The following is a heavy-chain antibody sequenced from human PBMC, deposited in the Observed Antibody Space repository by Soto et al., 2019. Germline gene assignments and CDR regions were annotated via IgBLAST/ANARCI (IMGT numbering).Heavy chain of an antibody. D-gene: IGHD6-13*01. J-gene: IGHJ6*02. V-gene: IGHV3-7*03. CDR3: ARVGSWYFWDYYYYGMDV. CDR1: GFTFSSYW. CDR2: IKQDGSEK. Sequence: EVQLVESGGGLVQPGGSLRLSCAASGFTFSSYWMSWVRQAPGKGLEWVANIKQDGSEKYYVDSVKGRFTISRDNAKTSLYLQMNSLRAEDTAVYYCARVGSWYFWDYYYYGMDVWGQGTTVTVSS.